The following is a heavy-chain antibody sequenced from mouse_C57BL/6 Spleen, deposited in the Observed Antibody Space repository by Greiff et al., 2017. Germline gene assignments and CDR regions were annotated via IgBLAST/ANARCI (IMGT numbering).Heavy chain of an antibody. J-gene: IGHJ2*01. Sequence: QVQLQQSGAELVRPGSSVKLSCKASGYTFTSYWMDWVKQRPGQGLEWIGNIYPSASETPYNQKFKDKATLTVDKSSSTAYMQLISLTSEDSAVYYCARYYYGSGYVDYWGQGTTLTVSS. D-gene: IGHD1-1*01. CDR3: ARYYYGSGYVDY. V-gene: IGHV1-61*01. CDR2: IYPSASET. CDR1: GYTFTSYW.